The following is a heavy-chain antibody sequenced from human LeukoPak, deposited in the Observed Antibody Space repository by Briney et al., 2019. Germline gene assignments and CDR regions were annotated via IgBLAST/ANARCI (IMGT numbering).Heavy chain of an antibody. D-gene: IGHD6-13*01. CDR1: GGTFSSYA. Sequence: ASVKVSCKASGGTFSSYAISWVRQAPGQGLEWMGGIIPIFGTANYAQKFQGRVTITADESTSTAYMELSSLRSEDTAVYYCARVSLIAAAGTKYYYMDVWGKGTTVTVSS. J-gene: IGHJ6*03. V-gene: IGHV1-69*13. CDR2: IIPIFGTA. CDR3: ARVSLIAAAGTKYYYMDV.